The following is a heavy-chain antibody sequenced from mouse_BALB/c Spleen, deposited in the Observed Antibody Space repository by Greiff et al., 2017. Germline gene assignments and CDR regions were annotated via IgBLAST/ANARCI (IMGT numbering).Heavy chain of an antibody. V-gene: IGHV3-2*02. J-gene: IGHJ1*01. CDR1: GYSITSDYA. CDR2: ISYSGST. D-gene: IGHD1-1*01. CDR3: ALYYYGSQLGYFDV. Sequence: EVKVEESGPGLVKPSQSLSLTCTVTGYSITSDYAWNWIRQFPGNKLEWMGYISYSGSTSYNPSLKSRISITRDTSKNQFFLQLNSVTTEDTATYYCALYYYGSQLGYFDVWGAGTTVTVSS.